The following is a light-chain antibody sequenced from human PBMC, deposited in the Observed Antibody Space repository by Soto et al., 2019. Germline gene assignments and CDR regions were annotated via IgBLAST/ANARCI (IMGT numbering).Light chain of an antibody. Sequence: SYELTQPPSVSVFPGQTASITCSGVKLGDKFACWYQQKPGQSPVLVIYQDAKRPSGIPERFSGSNSGNTATLTFSGTQTMDEADYYCQVWDNTYVVFGGGTKLTVL. V-gene: IGLV3-1*01. CDR2: QDA. CDR1: KLGDKF. J-gene: IGLJ2*01. CDR3: QVWDNTYVV.